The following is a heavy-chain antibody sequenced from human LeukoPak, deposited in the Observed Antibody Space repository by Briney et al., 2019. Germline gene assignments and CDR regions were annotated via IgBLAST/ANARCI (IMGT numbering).Heavy chain of an antibody. CDR3: ASYLYWWSDLGY. D-gene: IGHD2-8*02. Sequence: GGSLRLSCTASGFSFTDFDMNWVRQAPGKGLEWVSHTTHSGITTHYADSVKGRFTISRDNSKSTLYLQMNSLRVEDTAVYYCASYLYWWSDLGYWGQGTLVTVSS. CDR1: GFSFTDFD. CDR2: TTHSGITT. V-gene: IGHV3-23*01. J-gene: IGHJ4*02.